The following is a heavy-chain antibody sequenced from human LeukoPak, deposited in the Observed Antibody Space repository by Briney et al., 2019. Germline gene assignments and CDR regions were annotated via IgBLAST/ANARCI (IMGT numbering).Heavy chain of an antibody. V-gene: IGHV3-23*01. CDR3: AKSPLLYSSPSRYGYFDY. Sequence: GGSLRLSCAASGFTFSSYAMSWVRQAPVKGLEWVSAISGSGGSTYYADSVKGRFTISRDNSKNTLYLQMNSLRAEDTAVYYCAKSPLLYSSPSRYGYFDYWGQGTLVTVSS. D-gene: IGHD6-6*01. J-gene: IGHJ4*02. CDR1: GFTFSSYA. CDR2: ISGSGGST.